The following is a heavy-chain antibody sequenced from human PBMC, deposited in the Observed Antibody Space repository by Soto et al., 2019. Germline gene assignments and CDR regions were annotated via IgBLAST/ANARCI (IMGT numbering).Heavy chain of an antibody. Sequence: EVQLLESGGRLVQPGGSLRLACEVSGFTFTNYAMSWVRQAPGKGLEWLSRISGSGGSTSYADSVKGRFTVSRDNSKNTLYLQMDSPRTEDTAVYYCAKNLWFGESVFDSWGQGTLVTVSS. CDR2: ISGSGGST. D-gene: IGHD3-10*01. CDR3: AKNLWFGESVFDS. V-gene: IGHV3-23*01. J-gene: IGHJ4*02. CDR1: GFTFTNYA.